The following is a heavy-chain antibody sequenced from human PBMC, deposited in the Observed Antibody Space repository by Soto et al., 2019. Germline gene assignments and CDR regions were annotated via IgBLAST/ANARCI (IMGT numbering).Heavy chain of an antibody. V-gene: IGHV4-59*01. J-gene: IGHJ4*02. CDR3: ARARGYYYDSSGYYQTSYEFDY. CDR1: GGSISSYY. Sequence: SETLSLTCTVSGGSISSYYWSWIRQPPGKGLEWIGYIYYSGSTNYNPSLKSRVTISVDTSKNQFSLKLSSVTAADTAVYYCARARGYYYDSSGYYQTSYEFDYWGQGTLVTAS. D-gene: IGHD3-22*01. CDR2: IYYSGST.